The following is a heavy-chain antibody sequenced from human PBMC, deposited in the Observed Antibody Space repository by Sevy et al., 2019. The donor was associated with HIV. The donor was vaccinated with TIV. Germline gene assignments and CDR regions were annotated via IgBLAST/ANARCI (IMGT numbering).Heavy chain of an antibody. J-gene: IGHJ6*02. D-gene: IGHD2-8*02. Sequence: GGSLRLSCAASGFTFSNAWMSWVRQAPGKGLEWVGRIKSKTDGGTTDYVEPVKGRFTISRDDSKNTLFLQMNSLKTEDTAVYYCSTDPIIVLLVTDGMDVWGQGTTVTVSS. CDR3: STDPIIVLLVTDGMDV. CDR2: IKSKTDGGTT. V-gene: IGHV3-15*01. CDR1: GFTFSNAW.